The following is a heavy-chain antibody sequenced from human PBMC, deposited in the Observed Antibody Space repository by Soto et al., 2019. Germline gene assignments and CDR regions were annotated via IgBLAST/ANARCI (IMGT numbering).Heavy chain of an antibody. CDR1: GGTFSSYA. Sequence: QVQLVQSGAEVKKPGSSVKVSCKASGGTFSSYAISWVRQAPGQGLEWMGGIIPIFGTAKYAQKFQGRVMITADESTSTAYMELSSLRSEDTAVYYCARDAVPGYGDYHLDYWGQGTLVTVSS. CDR2: IIPIFGTA. V-gene: IGHV1-69*12. D-gene: IGHD4-17*01. CDR3: ARDAVPGYGDYHLDY. J-gene: IGHJ4*02.